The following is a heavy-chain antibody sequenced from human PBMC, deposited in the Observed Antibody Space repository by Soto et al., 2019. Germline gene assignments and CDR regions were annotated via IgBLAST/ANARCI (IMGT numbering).Heavy chain of an antibody. Sequence: PAGSLRLSCAASGFTFSSYGMHWARQAPGKGLEWVAVIWYDGSNKYYADSVKGRFTISRDNSKNTLYLQMNSLRAEDTAVYYCARGPSYYDSSGYYYYYWGQGTLVTVSS. CDR3: ARGPSYYDSSGYYYYY. CDR2: IWYDGSNK. V-gene: IGHV3-33*01. CDR1: GFTFSSYG. D-gene: IGHD3-22*01. J-gene: IGHJ4*02.